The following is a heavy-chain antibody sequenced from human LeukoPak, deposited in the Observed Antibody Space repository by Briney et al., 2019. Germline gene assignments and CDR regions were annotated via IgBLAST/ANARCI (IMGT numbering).Heavy chain of an antibody. Sequence: SETLSLTCAVCGGSFSGYYWSWIRQPPGKGLEWIGEINHSGSTNYNPSLKSRVTISVDTSKNQFSLKLSSVTAADTAVYYCARGNPLGYCSGGSCHGDYWGQGTLVTVSS. J-gene: IGHJ4*02. D-gene: IGHD2-15*01. CDR3: ARGNPLGYCSGGSCHGDY. CDR1: GGSFSGYY. CDR2: INHSGST. V-gene: IGHV4-34*01.